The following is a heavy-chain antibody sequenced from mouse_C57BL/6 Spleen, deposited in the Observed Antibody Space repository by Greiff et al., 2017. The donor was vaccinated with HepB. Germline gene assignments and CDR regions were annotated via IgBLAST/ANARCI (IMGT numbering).Heavy chain of an antibody. CDR3: ARVGEIYYDYDGRGDY. J-gene: IGHJ2*01. CDR2: IFPGSGST. V-gene: IGHV1-75*01. CDR1: GYTFTDYY. Sequence: QVQLQQSGPVLVKPGASVKMSCKASGYTFTDYYINWVKQRPGQGLEWIGWIFPGSGSTYYNEKFKGKATLTVDKSSSTAYMLLSSLTSEDSAVYFCARVGEIYYDYDGRGDYWGQGTTLTVSS. D-gene: IGHD2-4*01.